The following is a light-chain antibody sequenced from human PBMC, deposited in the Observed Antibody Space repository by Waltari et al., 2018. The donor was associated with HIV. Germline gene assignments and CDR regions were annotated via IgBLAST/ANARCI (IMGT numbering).Light chain of an antibody. J-gene: IGLJ3*02. Sequence: QSVLTPPPSASGTPGQRVTISCSRSTSNLGSNYVYWYQQFPGTAPQLLISRNKQRPSGVPDRSSGSNSGTSASLAISGLRSEDEADYYCASWDDSLSVWVFGGGTKMTVL. V-gene: IGLV1-47*01. CDR1: TSNLGSNY. CDR3: ASWDDSLSVWV. CDR2: RNK.